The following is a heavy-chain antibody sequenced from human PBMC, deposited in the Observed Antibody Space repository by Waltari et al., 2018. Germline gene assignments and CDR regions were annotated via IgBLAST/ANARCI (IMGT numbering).Heavy chain of an antibody. J-gene: IGHJ6*03. D-gene: IGHD4-4*01. Sequence: QVQLQESGPGLVKPSETLSLTCTFSGGSISSYYWSWIRQPPRKGLEWIGYIYYSGSTNYNPSLKSRVTISVDTSKNQFSLKLSSVTAADTAVYYCARGGPYSNYDLDYYYYMDVWGKGTTVTVSS. CDR1: GGSISSYY. V-gene: IGHV4-59*01. CDR3: ARGGPYSNYDLDYYYYMDV. CDR2: IYYSGST.